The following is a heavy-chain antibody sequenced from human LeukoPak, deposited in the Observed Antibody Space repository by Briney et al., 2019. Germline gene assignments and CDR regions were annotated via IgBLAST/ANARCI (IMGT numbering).Heavy chain of an antibody. CDR1: GYSFTTFG. CDR2: LSAHIGDT. CDR3: ARDWVVVVTAFDI. J-gene: IGHJ3*02. D-gene: IGHD2-15*01. Sequence: ASVKVSCKASGYSFTTFGITWVRQAPGQGLEWMAWLSAHIGDTNYSQKFQGRVTVTSDTSTSTAYMELRSLKSDDTAVYFCARDWVVVVTAFDIWGQGTMVTVSS. V-gene: IGHV1-18*01.